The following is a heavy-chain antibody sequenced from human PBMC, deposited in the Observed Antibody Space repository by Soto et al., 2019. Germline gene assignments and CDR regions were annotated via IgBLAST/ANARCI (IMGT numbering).Heavy chain of an antibody. Sequence: QVQLVESGGGVVQPGRSLRLSCAASGFTFSSYGMHCVRQAPGKGLEWVAVIWYDGSNKYYADSVKGRFTISRDNSNNTLYLQMSSVRAENTAVYYCARDYYDSSGYLGDAFDIWGQGTMVTVSS. V-gene: IGHV3-33*01. D-gene: IGHD3-22*01. J-gene: IGHJ3*02. CDR1: GFTFSSYG. CDR3: ARDYYDSSGYLGDAFDI. CDR2: IWYDGSNK.